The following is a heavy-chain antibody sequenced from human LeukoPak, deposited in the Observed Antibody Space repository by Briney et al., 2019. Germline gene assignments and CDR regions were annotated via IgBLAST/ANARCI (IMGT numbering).Heavy chain of an antibody. Sequence: GGSLRLSCAAAGFTFSSYGMHWVRQAPGKGLEWVAFIRYDGSNKYYADSVKGRFTISRDNSKNTLYLQMNSLRAEDTAVYYCAKDHYYDSSGYYPFDYWGQGTLVTVSS. CDR3: AKDHYYDSSGYYPFDY. V-gene: IGHV3-30*02. D-gene: IGHD3-22*01. J-gene: IGHJ4*02. CDR2: IRYDGSNK. CDR1: GFTFSSYG.